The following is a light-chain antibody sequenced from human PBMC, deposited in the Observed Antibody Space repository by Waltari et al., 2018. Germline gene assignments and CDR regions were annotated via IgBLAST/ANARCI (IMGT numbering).Light chain of an antibody. J-gene: IGKJ4*01. V-gene: IGKV3-11*01. CDR1: QSVNEY. Sequence: EIVLTQSPATLSLSPGSRATLSCRASQSVNEYLAWYQRLPGQAPRLLIYDASNRATGIPARFSGSGSGTDFTLTISSLEPEDFAIYYCHVRSNWPPVTFGGGTKVEIK. CDR2: DAS. CDR3: HVRSNWPPVT.